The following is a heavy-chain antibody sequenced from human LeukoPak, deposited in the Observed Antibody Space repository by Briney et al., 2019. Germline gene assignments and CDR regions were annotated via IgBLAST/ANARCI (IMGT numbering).Heavy chain of an antibody. D-gene: IGHD3-16*01. CDR1: GYSFGTYW. CDR2: IYPGDSHT. J-gene: IGHJ5*02. V-gene: IGHV5-51*01. CDR3: ARLYTMLTRSIWGYFDP. Sequence: GESLKISCKGSGYSFGTYWIGWVRQMPGKGLEWMGIIYPGDSHTRYSPSFQGQVTISADKSTSTAYLQWNSPKSSDTAIYYCARLYTMLTRSIWGYFDPWGQGALVTVSS.